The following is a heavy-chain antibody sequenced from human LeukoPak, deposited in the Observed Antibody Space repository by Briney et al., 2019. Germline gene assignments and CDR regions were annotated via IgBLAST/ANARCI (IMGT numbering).Heavy chain of an antibody. CDR1: GFTFSTYE. J-gene: IGHJ5*02. CDR3: ARGADGVSSNSRGWFDP. Sequence: GGSLRLSCAASGFTFSTYEMNWVRQAPGKGLEWVSYVSSSGSTIYYADSLKGRFTISRDNAKNSLYLQMNSLRAEDTAVYSCARGADGVSSNSRGWFDPWGQGTLVTVSS. V-gene: IGHV3-48*03. D-gene: IGHD2-15*01. CDR2: VSSSGSTI.